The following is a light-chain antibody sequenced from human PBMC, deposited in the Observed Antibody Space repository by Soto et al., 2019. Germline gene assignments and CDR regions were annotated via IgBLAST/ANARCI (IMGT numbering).Light chain of an antibody. Sequence: DIQMTQSPSTLSSSVGDRVTITCRASQSISTWLAWYQQKPGKAPKLLIYDASSLESGVPSSFSGSGSGTEFTLTISSLQPHDFASYYCQQYSSYSPITFGQGTRLEIK. V-gene: IGKV1-5*01. J-gene: IGKJ5*01. CDR1: QSISTW. CDR2: DAS. CDR3: QQYSSYSPIT.